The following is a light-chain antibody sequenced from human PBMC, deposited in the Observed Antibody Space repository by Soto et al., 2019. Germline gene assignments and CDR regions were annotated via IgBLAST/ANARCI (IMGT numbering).Light chain of an antibody. Sequence: SYELTQPPSVSVAPGQTAIITCGGNNIGSKSVHWYQQKPGQAPVVVVYDDTVRPSRVPDRFSGSNSENTATLTINRVEAGDEADYYCQVWDFSSDRVVFGGGTKLTVL. CDR3: QVWDFSSDRVV. CDR2: DDT. V-gene: IGLV3-21*02. CDR1: NIGSKS. J-gene: IGLJ2*01.